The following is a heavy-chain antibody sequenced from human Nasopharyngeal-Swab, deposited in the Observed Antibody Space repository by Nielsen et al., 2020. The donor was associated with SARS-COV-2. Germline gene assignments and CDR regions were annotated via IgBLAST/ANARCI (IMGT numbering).Heavy chain of an antibody. CDR1: GFTFSSYG. Sequence: GESLKISCAASGFTFSSYGMHWVRQAPGKGLEWVAVIGYDGSNKYYADSVKGRFTISRDNSKNTLYLQMNSLRAEDTAVYYCARDGLTMVRGVFDYWGQGTLVTVSS. J-gene: IGHJ4*02. CDR3: ARDGLTMVRGVFDY. CDR2: IGYDGSNK. V-gene: IGHV3-33*01. D-gene: IGHD3-10*01.